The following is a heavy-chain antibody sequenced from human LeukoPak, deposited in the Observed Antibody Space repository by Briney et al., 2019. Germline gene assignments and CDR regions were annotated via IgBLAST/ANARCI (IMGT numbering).Heavy chain of an antibody. Sequence: GGSLRLSCAASGFNFASYAMTWVRQAPGKGLEWVSSISGASIIPHFADSVKGRFTISRDNSKGTLYLQMNSLRAEDTAVYYCAKDRDSGNYYTPGYFDYWGQGTLVTVSS. CDR2: ISGASIIP. J-gene: IGHJ4*02. V-gene: IGHV3-23*01. D-gene: IGHD1-26*01. CDR1: GFNFASYA. CDR3: AKDRDSGNYYTPGYFDY.